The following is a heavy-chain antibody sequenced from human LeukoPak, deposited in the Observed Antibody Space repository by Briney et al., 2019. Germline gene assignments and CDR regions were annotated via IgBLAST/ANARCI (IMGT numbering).Heavy chain of an antibody. CDR3: ARDKWEPRYAFDI. V-gene: IGHV1-2*02. J-gene: IGHJ3*02. D-gene: IGHD1-26*01. CDR2: INPSNGET. CDR1: GYSLSDNY. Sequence: GASVKVSCRASGYSLSDNYLHWMRQAPGQRLEWMAWINPSNGETKFAPNFQGRVTLTRDTSINTAYMELSRLRPDDTAVYYCARDKWEPRYAFDIWGQGTMVTVSS.